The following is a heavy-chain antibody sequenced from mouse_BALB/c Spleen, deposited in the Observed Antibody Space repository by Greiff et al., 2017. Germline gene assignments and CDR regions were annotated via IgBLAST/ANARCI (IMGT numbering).Heavy chain of an antibody. CDR3: ARSSSSPYYFDD. D-gene: IGHD1-1*01. Sequence: EVKLVESGGGLVQPGGSRKLSCAASGFTFSSFGMHWVRQAPEKGLEWVAYISSGSSTIYYADTVKGRFTISRDNPKNTLFLQMTSLRSEDTAMNYCARSSSSPYYFDDWGQGTTLTVSS. CDR1: GFTFSSFG. CDR2: ISSGSSTI. V-gene: IGHV5-17*02. J-gene: IGHJ2*01.